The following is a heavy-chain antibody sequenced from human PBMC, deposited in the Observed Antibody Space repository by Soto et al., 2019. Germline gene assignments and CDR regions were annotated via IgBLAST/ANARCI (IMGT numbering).Heavy chain of an antibody. D-gene: IGHD3-10*01. CDR3: ARVITMVRGVYYYSMDV. Sequence: SSETLSLTCTVSGGSISSYYWSWIRQPAGKGLEWIGRIYTSGSTNYNPSLKSRVTMSVDTSKNQFSLKLSSVTAADTAVYYCARVITMVRGVYYYSMDVWGQGTTVTSP. CDR1: GGSISSYY. J-gene: IGHJ6*02. V-gene: IGHV4-4*07. CDR2: IYTSGST.